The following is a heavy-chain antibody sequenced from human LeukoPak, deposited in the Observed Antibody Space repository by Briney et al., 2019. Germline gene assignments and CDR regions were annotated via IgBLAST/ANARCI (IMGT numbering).Heavy chain of an antibody. Sequence: SETLSLTCTVSGGSISSGGYYWSWIRQHPGKGLEWIGYIYYSGSTYYNPSLKSRVTISVDTSKNQFSLKLSSVTAADTAVYYCARDRRWYYYDSREPPRAFDIWGQGTMVTVSS. CDR1: GGSISSGGYY. D-gene: IGHD3-22*01. J-gene: IGHJ3*02. CDR3: ARDRRWYYYDSREPPRAFDI. V-gene: IGHV4-31*03. CDR2: IYYSGST.